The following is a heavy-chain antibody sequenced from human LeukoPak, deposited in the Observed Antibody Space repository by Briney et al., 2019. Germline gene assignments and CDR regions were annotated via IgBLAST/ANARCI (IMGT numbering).Heavy chain of an antibody. J-gene: IGHJ4*02. Sequence: SETLSLTCAVYGGSISGYYWSWIRQPPGKGLEGIGEINHSGSTNYNPSLKSRVTISVDTSKNQFSLKLSSVTAADTAVYYCARGSRYNWNYICNYWGQGTLVTVSS. V-gene: IGHV4-34*01. CDR1: GGSISGYY. D-gene: IGHD1-7*01. CDR3: ARGSRYNWNYICNY. CDR2: INHSGST.